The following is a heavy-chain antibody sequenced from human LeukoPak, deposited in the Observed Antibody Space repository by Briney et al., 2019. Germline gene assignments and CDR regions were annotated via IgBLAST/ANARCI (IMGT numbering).Heavy chain of an antibody. CDR3: ARHFRPVQLRGLNWFDP. CDR2: IYYSGST. Sequence: SETLPLTCTVSGGSISSHYWSWIRQPPGMGLEWIGYIYYSGSTNYNPSLKSRVTISVDTSKKQFSLKLSSVTAADTAVYYCARHFRPVQLRGLNWFDPWGQGTLVTVSS. CDR1: GGSISSHY. J-gene: IGHJ5*02. V-gene: IGHV4-59*08. D-gene: IGHD4-17*01.